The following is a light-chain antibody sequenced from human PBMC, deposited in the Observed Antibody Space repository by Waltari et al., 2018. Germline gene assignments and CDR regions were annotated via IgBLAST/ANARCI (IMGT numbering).Light chain of an antibody. CDR1: QGISSW. Sequence: DTQLTQSPSTLSASVGDRVTITCRASQGISSWLAWYQQKPGKAPKLLIYAASSLLSGVPSRFSGSGSGTDFTLTISSLQPEDFATYYCQQRNGYPITFGQGTRLEIK. J-gene: IGKJ5*01. V-gene: IGKV1-12*01. CDR2: AAS. CDR3: QQRNGYPIT.